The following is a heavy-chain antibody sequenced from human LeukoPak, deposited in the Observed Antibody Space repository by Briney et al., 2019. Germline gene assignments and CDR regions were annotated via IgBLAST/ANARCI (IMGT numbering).Heavy chain of an antibody. V-gene: IGHV1-2*02. Sequence: GASVKVSCKASGYTFTGYYMHWVRQAPGQGLEWMGWINPNSGGTNYAQKLQGRVTMTRDTSISPAYMELSRLRSDDPAVYYCARGYYGSGSYYNAYWGQGTLVTVSS. J-gene: IGHJ4*02. CDR1: GYTFTGYY. CDR3: ARGYYGSGSYYNAY. D-gene: IGHD3-10*01. CDR2: INPNSGGT.